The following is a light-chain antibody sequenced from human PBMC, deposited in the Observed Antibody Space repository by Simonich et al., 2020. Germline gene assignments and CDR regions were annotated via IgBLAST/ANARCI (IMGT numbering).Light chain of an antibody. CDR2: WAS. V-gene: IGKV4-1*01. CDR3: QQYYSTPPLT. CDR1: QSVLYSSNNKNY. J-gene: IGKJ4*01. Sequence: DIVMTQSPDSLSVSLGERATINCKSSQSVLYSSNNKNYLDWYQQKPGQHPKLLIYWASTREAGVPDRFSGSGSGTDFTLTISSLQAEDVAVYYCQQYYSTPPLTFGGGTKVEIK.